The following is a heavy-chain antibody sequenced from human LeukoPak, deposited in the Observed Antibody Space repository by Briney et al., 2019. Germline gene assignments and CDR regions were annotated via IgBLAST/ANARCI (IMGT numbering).Heavy chain of an antibody. J-gene: IGHJ3*02. D-gene: IGHD1-26*01. CDR3: AKDRGSSGSYHHDAFDI. CDR2: INQEGSEK. Sequence: PGGSLRLSCAASGFTFSSYWMTWVRQGPGKGLEWVAYINQEGSEKYYVDSVKGRFTISRDNAKNSLYLQMNSLRAEDTAVYYCAKDRGSSGSYHHDAFDIWGQGTMVTVSS. CDR1: GFTFSSYW. V-gene: IGHV3-7*03.